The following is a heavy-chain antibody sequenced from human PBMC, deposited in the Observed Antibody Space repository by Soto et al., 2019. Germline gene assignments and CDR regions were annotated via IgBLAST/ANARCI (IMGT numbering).Heavy chain of an antibody. J-gene: IGHJ4*02. CDR3: TRRTNYYDGSGYYYDYFDY. V-gene: IGHV1-18*01. D-gene: IGHD3-22*01. CDR2: ISVYNGNT. CDR1: GYTFTSYD. Sequence: QVQLVQSGAEVKKPGASVQVSCKPAGYTFTSYDISWVRQAPGQGLQWMGRISVYNGNTNYAQNLQGRVTMTTDTSTSTAYMELRSLRSDDPAVYYCTRRTNYYDGSGYYYDYFDYWGQGTLVTVSS.